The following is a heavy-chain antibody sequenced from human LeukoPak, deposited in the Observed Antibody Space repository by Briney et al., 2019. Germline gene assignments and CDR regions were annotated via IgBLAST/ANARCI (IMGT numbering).Heavy chain of an antibody. CDR2: ISKSGSTT. Sequence: GGSLRLSCVASGFTFSNYGMHWVRQAPGKGLEWVSYISKSGSTTYYADSVKGRFTISRDNAKNSLYLQMNSLRAEDTAVYYCARVFKSGGPLDYWGQGTLVTISS. J-gene: IGHJ4*02. CDR1: GFTFSNYG. V-gene: IGHV3-48*04. D-gene: IGHD3-10*01. CDR3: ARVFKSGGPLDY.